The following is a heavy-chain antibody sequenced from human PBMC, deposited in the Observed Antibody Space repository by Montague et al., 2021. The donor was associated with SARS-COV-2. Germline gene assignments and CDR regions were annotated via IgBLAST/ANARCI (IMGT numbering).Heavy chain of an antibody. Sequence: SETLSLTCTVSGGSIITTNYYWAWLRQPPGKGLEWIGSISFSWSTSYNPSHTSRVTMSVDTSMNQFSLKLSTVTAADTAVYYCARQIDGRGGSKISFDYWGQGTLVTVSS. CDR3: ARQIDGRGGSKISFDY. V-gene: IGHV4-39*01. D-gene: IGHD5/OR15-5a*01. CDR2: ISFSWST. CDR1: GGSIITTNYY. J-gene: IGHJ4*02.